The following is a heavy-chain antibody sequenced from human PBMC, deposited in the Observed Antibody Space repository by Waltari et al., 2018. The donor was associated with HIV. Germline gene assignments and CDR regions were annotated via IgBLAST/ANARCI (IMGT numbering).Heavy chain of an antibody. Sequence: QVQLVQSGAEVKKPGSSVRISCRASGGSFNTYAVSWVRQAPGQGFEWMGGIIPIFLEPNDAQSLQERLTSSADESSSTVFMVLSSLRFEDTAIDCCARDQADVYCTDYSGFYCSGFDIWGPGTMVSVSA. CDR3: ARDQADVYCTDYSGFYCSGFDI. CDR2: IIPIFLEP. V-gene: IGHV1-69*01. CDR1: GGSFNTYA. D-gene: IGHD3-22*01. J-gene: IGHJ3*02.